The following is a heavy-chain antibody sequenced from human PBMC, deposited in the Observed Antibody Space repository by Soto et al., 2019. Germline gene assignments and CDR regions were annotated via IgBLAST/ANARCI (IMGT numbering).Heavy chain of an antibody. CDR2: IHYSGST. CDR1: GDSIGTTHSY. Sequence: AFETLCLTCTVSGDSIGTTHSYWAWIRQSPGKGLEWIGNIHYSGSTYYMPSLRSRVTLSVDTSKNQFSLRLTSVTAEDTAVYYCARHEGNGNVWPLDYWGRGILVPVSS. CDR3: ARHEGNGNVWPLDY. J-gene: IGHJ4*02. V-gene: IGHV4-39*01. D-gene: IGHD2-8*01.